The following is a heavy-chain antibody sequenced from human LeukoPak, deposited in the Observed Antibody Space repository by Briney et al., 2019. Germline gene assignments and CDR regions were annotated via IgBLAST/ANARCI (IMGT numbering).Heavy chain of an antibody. CDR3: ASGASSGYYHYYYMDV. V-gene: IGHV1-18*01. CDR1: GYTFTSYG. Sequence: ASVKVSCKASGYTFTSYGISWVRQAPGQGLEWMGWISAYNGNTNYAQKLQGRVTTTTDTSTGTAYMELRSLRSDDTAVYYCASGASSGYYHYYYMDVWGKGTTVTVSS. J-gene: IGHJ6*03. D-gene: IGHD3-22*01. CDR2: ISAYNGNT.